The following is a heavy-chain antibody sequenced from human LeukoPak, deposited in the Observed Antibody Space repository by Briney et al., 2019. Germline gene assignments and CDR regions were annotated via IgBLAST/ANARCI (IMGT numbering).Heavy chain of an antibody. CDR1: GFTFSTYG. CDR2: ISYDGSTK. D-gene: IGHD2-8*02. CDR3: ARDRLVVRGFDY. V-gene: IGHV3-30*03. J-gene: IGHJ4*02. Sequence: GGSLRLSCTASGFTFSTYGMHWVRQAPGKGLEWVTLISYDGSTKYYSDSVKGRFTLSRDNSKNTLYLQMNSLRAEDTAVYYCARDRLVVRGFDYWGQGTLVTVSS.